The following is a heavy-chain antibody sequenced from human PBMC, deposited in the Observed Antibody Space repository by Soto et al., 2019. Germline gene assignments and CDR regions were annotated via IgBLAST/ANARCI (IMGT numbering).Heavy chain of an antibody. CDR3: ARDKVRRGDYYGMDV. Sequence: GASVKVSCKASGGTFSSYAMHWVRQAPGQRLEWMGWINAGNGNTKYSQKFQGRVTITRDTSASTAYMELSSLRSEDTAVYYCARDKVRRGDYYGMDVWGQGTTVTVSS. V-gene: IGHV1-3*01. D-gene: IGHD2-21*01. J-gene: IGHJ6*02. CDR1: GGTFSSYA. CDR2: INAGNGNT.